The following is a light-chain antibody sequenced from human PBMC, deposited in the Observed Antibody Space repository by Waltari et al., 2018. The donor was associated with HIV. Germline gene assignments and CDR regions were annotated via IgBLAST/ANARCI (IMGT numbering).Light chain of an antibody. CDR3: QQYYTVPPT. CDR2: WAS. J-gene: IGKJ4*01. Sequence: DIVMTQSPDSLTVSLGERATINCTSSRTVFYSSDNQNYLAWYLQRPGQSPKVLIFWASTRAFAVSDRFRGSGSGTHFSLPLSSLQADDVGIYYCQQYYTVPPTFGGGTKVEI. CDR1: RTVFYSSDNQNY. V-gene: IGKV4-1*01.